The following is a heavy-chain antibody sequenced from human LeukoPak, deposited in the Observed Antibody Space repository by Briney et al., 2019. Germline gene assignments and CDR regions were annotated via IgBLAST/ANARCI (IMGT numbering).Heavy chain of an antibody. Sequence: GRSLRLSCAASGFTFSSYAMHWVRQAPGKGLEWVAVISYDGSNKYYADSVKGRFTISRDNAKNSLYLQLNSLRAEDTAVYYCARSLVVGATYPYHWGQGTPVTVSS. CDR3: ARSLVVGATYPYH. CDR1: GFTFSSYA. V-gene: IGHV3-30*04. J-gene: IGHJ5*02. CDR2: ISYDGSNK. D-gene: IGHD1-26*01.